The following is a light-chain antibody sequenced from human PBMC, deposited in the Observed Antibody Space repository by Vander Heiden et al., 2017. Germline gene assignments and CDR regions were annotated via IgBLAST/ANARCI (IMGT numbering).Light chain of an antibody. V-gene: IGKV1-39*01. CDR3: QQTYSSPPT. CDR1: QTISNY. CDR2: AAS. J-gene: IGKJ1*01. Sequence: DIKMSQSPSSLSASVGDRVTITCRASQTISNYLNWYQQKPGKAPKLLIYAASSLQSGVPSRFSGSGSGRDFTLTISSLQPEDFATYYWQQTYSSPPTFGQGTKVEVK.